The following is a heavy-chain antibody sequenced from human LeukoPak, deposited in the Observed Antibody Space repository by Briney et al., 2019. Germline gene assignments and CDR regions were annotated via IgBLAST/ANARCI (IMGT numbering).Heavy chain of an antibody. CDR1: GYNFANYW. J-gene: IGHJ6*02. CDR2: IYPSDSDT. V-gene: IGHV5-51*01. CDR3: ARRPYYYGMDV. Sequence: GESLKISCKGSGYNFANYWIGWVRQMPGKGLEWMGIIYPSDSDTRYSPSFQGQVTISADKSISTAYLQWSSLKASDTAIYYCARRPYYYGMDVWGQGTAVTVSS.